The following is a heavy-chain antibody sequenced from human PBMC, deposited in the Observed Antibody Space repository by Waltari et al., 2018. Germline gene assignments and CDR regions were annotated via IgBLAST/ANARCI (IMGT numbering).Heavy chain of an antibody. V-gene: IGHV3-74*03. CDR1: GLRFSDDW. J-gene: IGHJ2*01. Sequence: EVQLVESGGGLVQPGGSLRLSCAASGLRFSDDWMHWVRQVPGKGLEWVSRITNDGSGTMYADSVKGRFTISRDNAKNTLFLEMNSLRVEDTAVYYCVKEAPARGDWYLDLWGRGTLLAVSS. CDR2: ITNDGSGT. CDR3: VKEAPARGDWYLDL. D-gene: IGHD2-2*01.